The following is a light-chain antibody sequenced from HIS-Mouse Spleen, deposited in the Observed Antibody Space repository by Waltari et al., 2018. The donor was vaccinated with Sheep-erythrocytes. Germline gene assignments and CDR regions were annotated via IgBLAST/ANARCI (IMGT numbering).Light chain of an antibody. CDR3: CSYAGSYNHV. CDR1: SSDVGGYNY. CDR2: DVS. Sequence: QSALTQPRSVSGSPGQSVTISCTGTSSDVGGYNYVSWYQQHPGKAPKLMIYDVSKRPSGFPGRFSGYKSGTTASLSISGLQAEDEADYYCCSYAGSYNHVFATGTKLTVL. V-gene: IGLV2-11*01. J-gene: IGLJ1*01.